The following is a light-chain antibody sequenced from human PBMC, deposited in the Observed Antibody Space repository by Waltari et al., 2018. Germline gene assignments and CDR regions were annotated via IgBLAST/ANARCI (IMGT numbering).Light chain of an antibody. CDR1: QSVSST. V-gene: IGKV3-15*01. CDR2: DAS. J-gene: IGKJ2*01. Sequence: EIVLTQSPATLSVSPGEGATLSCRASQSVSSTLAWYQQKPGQAPRLLIYDASTRATGIPARFRGSGSGTDFTLTISSLQSEDFAVYYCQHYNNWPPYTFGQGSKLDIK. CDR3: QHYNNWPPYT.